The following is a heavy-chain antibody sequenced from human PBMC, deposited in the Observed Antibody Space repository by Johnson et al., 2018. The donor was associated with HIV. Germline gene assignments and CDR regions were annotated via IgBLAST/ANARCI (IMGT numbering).Heavy chain of an antibody. V-gene: IGHV3-7*01. CDR2: IKPDGSEK. Sequence: VQLVESGGGVVQPGRSLRLSCAASGFTFSSYAMHWVRQAPGKGLEWVANIKPDGSEKTYVESVKGRFTISRDNSKTTLYLQMNSLRAEDTDVYYCASVYYDILTGYYYDAFDIWGQGTMVTVSS. J-gene: IGHJ3*02. D-gene: IGHD3-9*01. CDR1: GFTFSSYA. CDR3: ASVYYDILTGYYYDAFDI.